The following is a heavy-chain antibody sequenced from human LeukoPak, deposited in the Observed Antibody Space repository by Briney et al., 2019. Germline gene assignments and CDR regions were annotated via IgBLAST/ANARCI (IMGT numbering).Heavy chain of an antibody. J-gene: IGHJ4*02. CDR1: GFTFSSYA. CDR3: AKGPAGYSSSWYGDY. V-gene: IGHV3-23*01. Sequence: GGSLRLSCAASGFTFSSYAMSWVRQAPGKGLEWVSAISGSGGSTYYADSVQGRFTISRDNSKNTLYLQMNSLRAEDTAVYYCAKGPAGYSSSWYGDYWGQGTLVTVSS. CDR2: ISGSGGST. D-gene: IGHD6-13*01.